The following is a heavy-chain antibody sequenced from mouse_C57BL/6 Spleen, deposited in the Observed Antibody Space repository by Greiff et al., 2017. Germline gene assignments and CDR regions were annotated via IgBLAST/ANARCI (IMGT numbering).Heavy chain of an antibody. V-gene: IGHV1-52*01. CDR2: IDTSDSET. D-gene: IGHD1-1*01. Sequence: VQLQQPGAELVRPGSSVKLSCKASGYTLTSYWMHWVKQRPIQGLEWIGNIDTSDSETHYNQKFKDKATLTVDKSASTAYMQLSSLTSEASAVYYCAREALYGSPFAYWGQGTLVTVSA. CDR3: AREALYGSPFAY. J-gene: IGHJ3*01. CDR1: GYTLTSYW.